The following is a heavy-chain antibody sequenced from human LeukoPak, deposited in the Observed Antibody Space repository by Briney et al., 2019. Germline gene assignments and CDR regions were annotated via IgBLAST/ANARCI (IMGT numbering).Heavy chain of an antibody. CDR1: GYTFTGYY. CDR3: AREPEQWLLDY. J-gene: IGHJ4*02. Sequence: GASVKVSCKASGYTFTGYYMHWVRQAPGQGLEWMGWINPNNGGTNYAQKFQGRVTMTRDTSISTAYMELSRLRSDDTAVYYCAREPEQWLLDYWGQGTLVTVSS. CDR2: INPNNGGT. V-gene: IGHV1-2*02. D-gene: IGHD6-19*01.